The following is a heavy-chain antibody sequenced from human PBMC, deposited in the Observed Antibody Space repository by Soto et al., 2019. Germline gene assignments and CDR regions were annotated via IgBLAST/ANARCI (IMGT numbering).Heavy chain of an antibody. J-gene: IGHJ3*01. CDR2: IYWDDDD. V-gene: IGHV2-5*02. CDR3: AHRRKDSGSHNAFDV. D-gene: IGHD3-22*01. Sequence: QITLKESGPTVVKPTQTLTLTCTFSGFSLNTYGVGVAWIRQPPGKALEWLALIYWDDDDRYSPSLRSRLTITKDTSKNQVVLTITNMDPMDTATYYCAHRRKDSGSHNAFDVWGQGTMVTVSS. CDR1: GFSLNTYGVG.